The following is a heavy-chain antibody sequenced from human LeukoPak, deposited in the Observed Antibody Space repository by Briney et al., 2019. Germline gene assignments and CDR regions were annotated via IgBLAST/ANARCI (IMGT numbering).Heavy chain of an antibody. J-gene: IGHJ4*02. CDR3: ARDSQGLVFITTTDY. CDR2: IWFDGTNG. V-gene: IGHV3-33*01. CDR1: GFTFSSYG. Sequence: PGGSLRLSCAASGFTFSSYGMHWVRQAPGKGLEWVGVIWFDGTNGYYADSVEGRFTISRDNSKNTLYLQMNSLRAEDTAVYYCARDSQGLVFITTTDYWGQGTLVIVSS. D-gene: IGHD3-22*01.